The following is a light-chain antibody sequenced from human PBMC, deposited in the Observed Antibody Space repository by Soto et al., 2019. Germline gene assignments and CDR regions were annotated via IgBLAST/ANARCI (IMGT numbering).Light chain of an antibody. Sequence: VLTQPASVSGSPGQSITISCTGTSSDVGSYNLVSWYQQHPGKVPQLMIYEGSKRPSGVSNRFSGSKSGNTASLTISGLQAEDEADYYCCSYARGSTYVFGTGTKVTVL. CDR3: CSYARGSTYV. CDR2: EGS. J-gene: IGLJ1*01. CDR1: SSDVGSYNL. V-gene: IGLV2-23*01.